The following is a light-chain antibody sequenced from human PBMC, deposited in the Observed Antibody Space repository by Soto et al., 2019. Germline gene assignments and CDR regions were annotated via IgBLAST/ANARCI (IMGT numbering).Light chain of an antibody. CDR1: SSDVGGYNY. CDR3: SSYTSSSTV. V-gene: IGLV2-14*01. J-gene: IGLJ1*01. Sequence: QSVLTQPASVSGSPGQSITISCTRTSSDVGGYNYVSWYQQHPGKAPKLMIYEVSNRPSGVSNRFSGSKSGNTASLTISGLQAEDEADYYCSSYTSSSTVFGTGTKLTVL. CDR2: EVS.